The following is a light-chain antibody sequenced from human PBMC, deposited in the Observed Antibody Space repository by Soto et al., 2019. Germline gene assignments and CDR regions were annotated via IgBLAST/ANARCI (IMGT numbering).Light chain of an antibody. Sequence: DIQMTQSPSSVSASVGDRVTITCRASQGITSWLAWYQQKPGKAPKLLIYAASSLQRGVPSRFSGGGSGTYFTLTITSLQTEDFETYYCQQSNSFPLTFGGGTKVEIK. CDR3: QQSNSFPLT. CDR2: AAS. V-gene: IGKV1-12*01. J-gene: IGKJ4*01. CDR1: QGITSW.